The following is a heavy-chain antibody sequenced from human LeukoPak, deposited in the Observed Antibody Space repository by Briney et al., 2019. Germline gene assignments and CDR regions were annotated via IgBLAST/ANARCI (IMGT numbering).Heavy chain of an antibody. CDR2: IYYSGST. D-gene: IGHD1-26*01. CDR1: GGSISSSSYY. Sequence: PSETLSLTCTVSGGSISSSSYYWGWIRQPPGKGLVWIGYIYYSGSTNYNPSLKSRVTISVDTSKNQFSLKLSSVTAADTAVYYCARAKGSWELQGWGQGTLVTVSS. J-gene: IGHJ4*02. CDR3: ARAKGSWELQG. V-gene: IGHV4-61*05.